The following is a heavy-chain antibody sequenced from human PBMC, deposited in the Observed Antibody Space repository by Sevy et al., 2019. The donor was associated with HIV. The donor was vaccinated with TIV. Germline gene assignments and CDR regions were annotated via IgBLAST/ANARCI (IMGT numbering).Heavy chain of an antibody. D-gene: IGHD2-15*01. J-gene: IGHJ4*02. V-gene: IGHV3-43D*03. Sequence: GGSLKISCAASGFTFDDYAMHWVRQAPGKGLEWVSLISWDGGSTYYADSVKGRFTISRDNSKNSLYLQMNSLRAEDTALYYCAKGQGSKWGGNLGLFYWGQGTLVTVSS. CDR3: AKGQGSKWGGNLGLFY. CDR2: ISWDGGST. CDR1: GFTFDDYA.